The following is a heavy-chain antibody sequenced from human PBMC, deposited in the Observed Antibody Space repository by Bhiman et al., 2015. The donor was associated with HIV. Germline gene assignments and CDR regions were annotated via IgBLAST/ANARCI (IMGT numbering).Heavy chain of an antibody. CDR1: GFTFSTYA. D-gene: IGHD5-18*01. CDR2: IAGSGAST. V-gene: IGHV3-23*01. J-gene: IGHJ4*02. Sequence: DVQLLESGGGFVQPGGSLRLSCAASGFTFSTYAMSWVRQAPGKGLEWVSGIAGSGASTYYADSVEGRFTISRDNSRNTLYLQMNSLRAEDTAVYFCARGTDTAMVSALVYWGQGTLVTVSS. CDR3: ARGTDTAMVSALVY.